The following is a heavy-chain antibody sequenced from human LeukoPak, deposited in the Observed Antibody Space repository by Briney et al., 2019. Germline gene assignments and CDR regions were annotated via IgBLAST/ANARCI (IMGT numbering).Heavy chain of an antibody. J-gene: IGHJ4*02. CDR1: GGSIRNYY. CDR3: ARHPFSAPFDY. Sequence: SETLSLTCTVSGGSIRNYYWSWIRQPPGKGLEYIGSIYETGDTNSNPSLKSRVTISLDTSKNQFSLKVNSVTAADTAMYYCARHPFSAPFDYWGPGILVTVSS. CDR2: IYETGDT. V-gene: IGHV4-59*08. D-gene: IGHD6-19*01.